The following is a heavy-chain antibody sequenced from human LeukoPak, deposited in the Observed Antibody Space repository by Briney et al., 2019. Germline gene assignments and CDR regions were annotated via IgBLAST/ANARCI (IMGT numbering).Heavy chain of an antibody. J-gene: IGHJ3*02. CDR1: GFTFSSYA. CDR2: ISGSGYST. D-gene: IGHD3-16*01. Sequence: PGGSLRLSCAASGFTFSSYAMSWVRQAPGKGLEWVSAISGSGYSTYYADSVKGRFTISRDNSKNTLYLQMNSLRAEDMAVYYCATPMDPMIGDAFDIWGQGTMVTVSS. V-gene: IGHV3-23*01. CDR3: ATPMDPMIGDAFDI.